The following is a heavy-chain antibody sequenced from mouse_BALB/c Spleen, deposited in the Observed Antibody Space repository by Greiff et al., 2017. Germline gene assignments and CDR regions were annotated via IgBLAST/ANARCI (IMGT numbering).Heavy chain of an antibody. J-gene: IGHJ2*01. CDR1: GFTFSSYT. D-gene: IGHD1-1*01. V-gene: IGHV5-12-2*01. CDR2: ISNGGGST. Sequence: EVQGVESGGGLVQPGGSLKLSCAASGFTFSSYTMSWVRQTPEKRLEWVAYISNGGGSTYYPDTVKGRFTISRDNAKNTLYLQMSSLKSEDTAMYYCARHNYGSLYYFDDWGQGTTLTVSS. CDR3: ARHNYGSLYYFDD.